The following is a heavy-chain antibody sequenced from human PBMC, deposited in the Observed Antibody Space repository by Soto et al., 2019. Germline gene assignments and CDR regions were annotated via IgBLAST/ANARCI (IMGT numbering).Heavy chain of an antibody. CDR2: ISPYTGNT. D-gene: IGHD2-15*01. J-gene: IGHJ6*02. CDR3: AMVDLYVTATPQDV. V-gene: IGHV1-18*01. CDR1: GYIFVNYG. Sequence: QVQLEQSGDEVKKPGASVKVSCKASGYIFVNYGIAWVRQAPGQGLEWLGWISPYTGNTYYATKVQARLTLTTDTSPSTAFMDLGRRPSAETPVYYCAMVDLYVTATPQDVWGQGTTVTVSS.